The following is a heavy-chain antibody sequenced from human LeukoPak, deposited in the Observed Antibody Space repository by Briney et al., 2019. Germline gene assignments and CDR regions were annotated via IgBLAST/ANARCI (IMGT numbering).Heavy chain of an antibody. J-gene: IGHJ4*02. CDR3: ASTVAGTLY. Sequence: SETLSLTCTVSGGSISSTTYYWGWIRPPPGKGLVWIGSIYYSRSTYYNPALKSRVTISVDTSKNQFSLKLSSVTAADTAVYYCASTVAGTLYWGQGTLVTVSS. CDR2: IYYSRST. V-gene: IGHV4-39*01. CDR1: GGSISSTTYY. D-gene: IGHD6-19*01.